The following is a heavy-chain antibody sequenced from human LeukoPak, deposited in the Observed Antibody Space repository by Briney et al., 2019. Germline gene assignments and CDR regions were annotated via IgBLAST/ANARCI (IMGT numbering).Heavy chain of an antibody. CDR2: IYHSGST. V-gene: IGHV4-30-2*01. D-gene: IGHD1-26*01. CDR1: GGPISSGGYS. Sequence: SETLSLTCAVSGGPISSGGYSWSWIRQPPGKGLEWIGYIYHSGSTYYNPSLKSRVTISVDRSKNQFSLKLSSVTAADTAVYYCARGVGATFHNWFDPWGQGTLVTVSS. J-gene: IGHJ5*02. CDR3: ARGVGATFHNWFDP.